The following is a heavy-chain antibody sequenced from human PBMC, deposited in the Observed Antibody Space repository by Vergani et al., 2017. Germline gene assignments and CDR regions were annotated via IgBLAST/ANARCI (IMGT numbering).Heavy chain of an antibody. D-gene: IGHD6-6*01. CDR2: FDPEDGET. CDR1: GYTLTELS. J-gene: IGHJ6*02. V-gene: IGHV1-24*01. CDR3: ATGPLAARQSNYYYYDMDV. Sequence: QVQLVQSGAEVKKPGASVKVSCKVSGYTLTELSMHWVRQAPGKGVEWMGGFDPEDGETIYAQKFQGRVTMTEDTSTDTAYMELSSLRSEDTAVYYCATGPLAARQSNYYYYDMDVWGQGTTVTVSS.